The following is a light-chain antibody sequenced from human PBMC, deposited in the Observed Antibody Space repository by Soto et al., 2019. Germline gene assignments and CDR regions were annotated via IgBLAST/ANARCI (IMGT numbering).Light chain of an antibody. V-gene: IGKV3-20*01. CDR2: GAS. J-gene: IGKJ1*01. CDR3: QQYGSSPRT. CDR1: QSVSSNF. Sequence: EIVLTQSPGTLSLSSGERATLSCRASQSVSSNFLAWYQQKPGQAPRLLISGASNRATGIPDRFSGSGSGTDFTLTISRLETEDFAVYYCQQYGSSPRTFGKGTKVDIK.